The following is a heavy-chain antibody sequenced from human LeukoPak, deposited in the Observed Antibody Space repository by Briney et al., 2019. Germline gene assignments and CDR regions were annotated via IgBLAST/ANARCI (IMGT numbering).Heavy chain of an antibody. V-gene: IGHV5-51*01. D-gene: IGHD3-10*01. CDR3: ARRGGGGYYYGSGSYLFDY. Sequence: GESLKISCKGSGYSFTSYWIGWVRQMPGKGLEWMGIIYPGDSDTRYSPSFQGQVTISADKSISTAYLQWSSLKASDTAMYYCARRGGGGYYYGSGSYLFDYWGQGTLVTVSS. J-gene: IGHJ4*02. CDR1: GYSFTSYW. CDR2: IYPGDSDT.